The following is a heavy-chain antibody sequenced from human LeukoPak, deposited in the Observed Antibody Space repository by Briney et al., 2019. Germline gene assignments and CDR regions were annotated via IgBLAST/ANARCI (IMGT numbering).Heavy chain of an antibody. CDR2: ISSSSSYI. J-gene: IGHJ4*02. Sequence: GGSLRLSCAASGFSFSSYSMNWVRQAPGKGLEWVSSISSSSSYIYYADSVKGRFTISRDNAKNSLYLQMNSLRAEDTAVYYCARDHGRDAVDVRVDYWGQGTPVTVSS. CDR3: ARDHGRDAVDVRVDY. D-gene: IGHD6-19*01. V-gene: IGHV3-21*01. CDR1: GFSFSSYS.